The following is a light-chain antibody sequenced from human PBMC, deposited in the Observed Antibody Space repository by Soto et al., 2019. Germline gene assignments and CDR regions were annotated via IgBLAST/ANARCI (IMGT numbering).Light chain of an antibody. V-gene: IGLV1-47*01. J-gene: IGLJ2*01. CDR3: AAWDDSLSGVV. CDR1: SSNIGSNY. Sequence: QLVLTQPPSASGTPGQRVTISCSGSSSNIGSNYVYWYQQFPGTAPKLLIFRNKQRPSGVPDRFSGSKSGTSASLAISGLRSEDEADYYCAAWDDSLSGVVFGGGTKLTVL. CDR2: RNK.